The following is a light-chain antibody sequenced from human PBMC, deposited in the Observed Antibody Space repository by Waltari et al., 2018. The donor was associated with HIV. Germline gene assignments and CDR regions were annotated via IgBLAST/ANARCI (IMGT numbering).Light chain of an antibody. J-gene: IGLJ2*01. CDR1: NLGDKY. CDR2: QDR. V-gene: IGLV3-1*01. Sequence: SYDLTQPPSVSVSPGQPSSITCSRDNLGDKYPSWYQQKAGQSPVLVIFQDRQRPSGTPDRFSGSNAGNTATLTISGTQAMDEADYYCQAWDSNTAHVLFGGGTKVTVL. CDR3: QAWDSNTAHVL.